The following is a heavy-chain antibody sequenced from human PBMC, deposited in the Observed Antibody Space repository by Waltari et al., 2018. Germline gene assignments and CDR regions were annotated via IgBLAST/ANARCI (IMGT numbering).Heavy chain of an antibody. V-gene: IGHV4-34*02. CDR3: AGGGRGGARLGSGGSPRGFDV. Sequence: QVQVQQWGAGLLKPSETLSLTCAVYGGSFTGHHWNWIRQPPGKGLEWIGEINRSGNTNDNPSLKSRVTISVNTSKNQISLKLTPVTAADTAIYCCAGGGRGGARLGSGGSPRGFDVGGQGTVVIVSS. D-gene: IGHD2-15*01. J-gene: IGHJ3*01. CDR2: INRSGNT. CDR1: GGSFTGHH.